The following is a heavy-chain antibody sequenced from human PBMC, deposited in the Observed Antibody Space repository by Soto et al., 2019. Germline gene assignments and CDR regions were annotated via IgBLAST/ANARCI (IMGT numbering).Heavy chain of an antibody. D-gene: IGHD2-8*01. CDR1: GYSFTDYH. J-gene: IGHJ6*02. Sequence: ASVKVSCKASGYSFTDYHIHWVRQAPGQGLEWLGRINPKSGGTSTAQKFQGWVTMTTDTSISAASMELTRLTSDDTAIYYCARGDSTDCSNGVCSFFYNHDMDVWGQGTTVTVSS. CDR2: INPKSGGT. V-gene: IGHV1-2*04. CDR3: ARGDSTDCSNGVCSFFYNHDMDV.